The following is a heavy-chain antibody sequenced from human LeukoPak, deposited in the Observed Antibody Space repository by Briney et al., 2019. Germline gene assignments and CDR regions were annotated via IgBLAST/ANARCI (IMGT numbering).Heavy chain of an antibody. CDR1: GYTFSIYG. D-gene: IGHD6-13*01. CDR3: AREPGIAAAGTVWFDP. V-gene: IGHV1-69*13. J-gene: IGHJ5*02. Sequence: ASVKVSCKASGYTFSIYGFSWVRQAPGQGLEWMGGIIPIFGTANYAQKFQGRVTITADESTSTAYMELSSLRSEDTAVYYCAREPGIAAAGTVWFDPWGQGTLVTVSS. CDR2: IIPIFGTA.